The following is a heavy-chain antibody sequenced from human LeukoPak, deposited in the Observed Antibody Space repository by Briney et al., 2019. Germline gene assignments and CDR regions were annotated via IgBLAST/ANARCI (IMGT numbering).Heavy chain of an antibody. V-gene: IGHV5-51*01. CDR2: IFLGYSDT. Sequence: GEFLKISCKGSGYSFTSYWIAWVRQMPGKGLEWMGIIFLGYSDTRYSQSFQGQVTISVDKSISTAYLQWSSLRASDTATYYCASPLGSSGYYKSWGQGTLVTLS. CDR3: ASPLGSSGYYKS. J-gene: IGHJ5*02. D-gene: IGHD3-22*01. CDR1: GYSFTSYW.